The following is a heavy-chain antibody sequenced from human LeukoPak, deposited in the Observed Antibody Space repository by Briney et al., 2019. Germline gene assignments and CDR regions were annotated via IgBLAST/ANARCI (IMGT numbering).Heavy chain of an antibody. CDR3: ARGSGSSSGDYDY. Sequence: GASVKVSCKASGYTFTSYYMHWVRQAPGQGLEWMGIINPSDGSTGNAQKFQGRVTMTRDTSTSTVYMELSSLRFEDTAVYSCARGSGSSSGDYDYWGQGTLVTVSS. CDR2: INPSDGST. CDR1: GYTFTSYY. D-gene: IGHD2-15*01. J-gene: IGHJ4*02. V-gene: IGHV1-46*01.